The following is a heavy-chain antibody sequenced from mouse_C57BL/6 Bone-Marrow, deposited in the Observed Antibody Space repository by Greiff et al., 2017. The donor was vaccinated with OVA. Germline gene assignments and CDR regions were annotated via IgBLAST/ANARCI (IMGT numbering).Heavy chain of an antibody. CDR3: ARGVVADAMDY. V-gene: IGHV5-6*01. CDR1: GFTFSSYG. D-gene: IGHD1-1*01. Sequence: DVQLVESGGDLVKPGGSLKLSCAASGFTFSSYGMSWVRQTPDKRLEWVATISSGGSYTYYPASVKGRFTISRDNAKNTLYLQMSSLKSEDTAMYYCARGVVADAMDYWGQGTSVTVSS. J-gene: IGHJ4*01. CDR2: ISSGGSYT.